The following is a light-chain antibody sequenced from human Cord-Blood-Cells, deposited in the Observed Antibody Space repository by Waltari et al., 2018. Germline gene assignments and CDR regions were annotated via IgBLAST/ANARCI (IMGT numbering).Light chain of an antibody. J-gene: IGLJ3*02. CDR2: YKSDSDK. V-gene: IGLV5-45*02. CDR3: MIWHSSAWV. Sequence: QAVLTQTSSLSASPGASASLTCTLRSGINVGTYRIYWYQHKPGSPPQYLLRYKSDSDKQQGSGVPSRFSGSKDASANAGILLISGLQSEDEADYYCMIWHSSAWVFGGGTKLTVL. CDR1: SGINVGTYR.